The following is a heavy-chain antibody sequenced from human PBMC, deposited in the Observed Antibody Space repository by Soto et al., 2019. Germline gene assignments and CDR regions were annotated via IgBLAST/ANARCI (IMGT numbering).Heavy chain of an antibody. V-gene: IGHV5-51*01. D-gene: IGHD2-2*03. CDR1: GYSFTNYW. CDR3: ARRGWVGIVVVPTSHYHYYGMDV. J-gene: IGHJ6*02. Sequence: GESLKISCRGSGYSFTNYWIGWVRQMPGKGLEWMGIIFPGDSDTKYSPSFQGQVTISADKSISTAYLQWSSLKASDTAIYYCARRGWVGIVVVPTSHYHYYGMDVWGQGTTVTVSS. CDR2: IFPGDSDT.